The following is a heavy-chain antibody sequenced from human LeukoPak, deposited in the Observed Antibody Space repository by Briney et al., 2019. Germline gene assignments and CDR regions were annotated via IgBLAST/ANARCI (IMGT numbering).Heavy chain of an antibody. D-gene: IGHD2-2*02. J-gene: IGHJ4*02. CDR1: GYTFTGCY. CDR2: INPNSGGT. Sequence: ASVKVSCKASGYTFTGCYMHWVRQAPGQGLEWMGWINPNSGGTNYAQKFQGRVTMTRDTSISTAYMELSRLRSDDTAVYYCARDAYCSSTSCYTYFDYWGQGTLVTVSS. V-gene: IGHV1-2*02. CDR3: ARDAYCSSTSCYTYFDY.